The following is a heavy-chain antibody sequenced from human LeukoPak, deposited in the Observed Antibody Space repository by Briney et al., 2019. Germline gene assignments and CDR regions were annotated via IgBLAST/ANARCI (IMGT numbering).Heavy chain of an antibody. CDR1: GFNLRHYY. J-gene: IGHJ4*02. V-gene: IGHV3-7*04. CDR2: IRPDGSEI. D-gene: IGHD3-10*01. Sequence: GGSLRLSCVASGFNLRHYYMSWVHQAPGTGPEWVADIRPDGSEIYNVDSVRGRFTISRDNTKYSLFLQMNSLKDEDTAVYYCARDGSGSDFSLDYWGPGTLVTVSS. CDR3: ARDGSGSDFSLDY.